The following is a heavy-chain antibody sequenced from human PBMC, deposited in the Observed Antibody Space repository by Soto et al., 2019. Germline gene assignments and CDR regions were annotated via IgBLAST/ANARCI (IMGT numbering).Heavy chain of an antibody. D-gene: IGHD2-2*01. V-gene: IGHV1-69*13. CDR1: GGTFSSYA. Sequence: SVKISCKASGGTFSSYAISWVRQAPGQGLEWMGGIIPSFGTANYAQKFQGRVTVTADESTSTAYMELSSLRSEDTAVYYCATSIDRYCSSTSCKYYYYYGMDVWGQGTTVTVSS. CDR2: IIPSFGTA. CDR3: ATSIDRYCSSTSCKYYYYYGMDV. J-gene: IGHJ6*02.